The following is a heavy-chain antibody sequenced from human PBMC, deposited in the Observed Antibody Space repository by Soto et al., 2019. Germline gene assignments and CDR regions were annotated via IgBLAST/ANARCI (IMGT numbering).Heavy chain of an antibody. Sequence: SETLSLTCAVVGDSLRGQSWNWIRQSPGKGLEWIGELDQSGGTNYNPYLKSRAIISDDPSKNKFSLTLTSVTAADTAVYHCAREDSYGWSGESLEVWGQGTTVT. CDR2: LDQSGGT. V-gene: IGHV4-34*01. J-gene: IGHJ6*02. D-gene: IGHD6-19*01. CDR1: GDSLRGQS. CDR3: AREDSYGWSGESLEV.